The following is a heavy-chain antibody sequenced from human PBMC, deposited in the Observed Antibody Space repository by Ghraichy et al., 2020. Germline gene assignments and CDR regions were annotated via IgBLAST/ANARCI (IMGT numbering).Heavy chain of an antibody. Sequence: LSLTCAASGFTFSSYWMSWVRQAPGKGLEWVANIKQDGSEKYYVDSVKGRFTISRDNAKNSLYLQMNSLRAEDTAVYYCARVGIAVAGPYYYYGMDVWGQGTTVTVSS. CDR3: ARVGIAVAGPYYYYGMDV. CDR2: IKQDGSEK. J-gene: IGHJ6*02. CDR1: GFTFSSYW. V-gene: IGHV3-7*01. D-gene: IGHD6-19*01.